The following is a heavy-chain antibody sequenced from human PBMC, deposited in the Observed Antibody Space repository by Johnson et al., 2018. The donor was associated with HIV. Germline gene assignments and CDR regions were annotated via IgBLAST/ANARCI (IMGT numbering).Heavy chain of an antibody. CDR1: GFTFSNYG. V-gene: IGHV3-23*04. Sequence: VQLVESGGGVVQSGGSLRLSCTASGFTFSNYGIHWVRQTPGKGLEWVSAISGSGGSTYYADSVKGRFTISRDNSKNTLYLQMNSLSAEDTAVYYCAQAEYYYDRSGYYYRESNDACDIWCQGTMVTVSS. CDR3: AQAEYYYDRSGYYYRESNDACDI. CDR2: ISGSGGST. J-gene: IGHJ3*02. D-gene: IGHD3-22*01.